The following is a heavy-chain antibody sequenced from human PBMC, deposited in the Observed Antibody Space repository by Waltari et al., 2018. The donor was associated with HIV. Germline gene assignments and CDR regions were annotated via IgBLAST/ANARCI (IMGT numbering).Heavy chain of an antibody. CDR2: INLNSDNI. D-gene: IGHD3-22*01. Sequence: EVQLVESGGDLVQPGRSLRLSCAASGFTFDDYAMHWVRRAPGKGLDGVSGINLNSDNIGYADSVKGRFTISRDHAKNSLYLQMNSLRPEDTALYYCAKAYDSSGFQYYFDYWGQGTLVTVSS. J-gene: IGHJ4*02. CDR3: AKAYDSSGFQYYFDY. V-gene: IGHV3-9*01. CDR1: GFTFDDYA.